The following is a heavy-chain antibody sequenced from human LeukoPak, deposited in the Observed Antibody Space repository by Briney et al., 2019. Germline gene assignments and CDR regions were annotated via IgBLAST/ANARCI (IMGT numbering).Heavy chain of an antibody. CDR3: ARGAGAADY. J-gene: IGHJ4*02. Sequence: NPSETLSLTCTVSGVSISSYYWSWLRQPAGKGLEWIGRIYTSGSTNYNPSLKSRVTMAVDTSKNQFSLRLTSVTAADTAVYYCARGAGAADYWGQGTLVTVSS. D-gene: IGHD1-26*01. CDR1: GVSISSYY. CDR2: IYTSGST. V-gene: IGHV4-4*07.